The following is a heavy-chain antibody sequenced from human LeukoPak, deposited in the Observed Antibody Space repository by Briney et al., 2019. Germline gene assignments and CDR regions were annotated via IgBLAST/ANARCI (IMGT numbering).Heavy chain of an antibody. CDR2: IIPMFGTA. CDR3: ARSLKEVYHYYMDV. V-gene: IGHV1-69*13. J-gene: IGHJ6*03. CDR1: GGTFSYYA. Sequence: AVKVSCKASGGTFSYYAISWVRQAPGQGLEWMGGIIPMFGTANYAQKFQGRVTITADEPTSTAYMELSSLRSEDTAIYYCARSLKEVYHYYMDVWGKGTTVTISS.